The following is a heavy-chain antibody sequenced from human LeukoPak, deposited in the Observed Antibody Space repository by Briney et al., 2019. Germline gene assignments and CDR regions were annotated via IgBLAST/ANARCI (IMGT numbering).Heavy chain of an antibody. J-gene: IGHJ5*02. CDR2: IYYSGTT. D-gene: IGHD2-2*01. CDR3: ARQVVVWNWFDP. CDR1: GGSISINNYY. V-gene: IGHV4-39*01. Sequence: PSETLSLTCTVSGGSISINNYYWGWIRQPPGKGLEWIGSIYYSGTTYYNPSLKSRVTISVDTSKNQFSLKLSSVTAADTAVYYCARQVVVWNWFDPWGQGTLVTVSS.